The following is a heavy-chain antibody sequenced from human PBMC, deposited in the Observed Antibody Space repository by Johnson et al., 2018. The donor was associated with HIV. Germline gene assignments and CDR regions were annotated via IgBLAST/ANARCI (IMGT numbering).Heavy chain of an antibody. V-gene: IGHV3-9*01. CDR2: ISWNSGSI. Sequence: QLVESGGGLVQPGRSLRLSCAASGFTFDDYAMHWVRQAPGKGLEWVSGISWNSGSIGYADSVKGRFTISRDNAKNSLYLQMNSLRAEDTALFYCARGLDSGSSWFGAFDIWGQGTMVTVSS. CDR1: GFTFDDYA. CDR3: ARGLDSGSSWFGAFDI. D-gene: IGHD6-13*01. J-gene: IGHJ3*02.